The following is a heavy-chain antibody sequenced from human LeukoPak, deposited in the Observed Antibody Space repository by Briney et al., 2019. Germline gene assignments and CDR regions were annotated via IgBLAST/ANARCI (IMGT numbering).Heavy chain of an antibody. V-gene: IGHV3-30*18. D-gene: IGHD3-10*01. J-gene: IGHJ4*02. Sequence: PGRSLRLSCAASGFNFSNYGTHWVRQAPGKGLEWVAFISYDGSNKYYADSVKGRFTISRDNSKNTLFLQMNSLRAEDTTVYYCAKGYGSGSYSIDYWGQGTLVTVSS. CDR1: GFNFSNYG. CDR2: ISYDGSNK. CDR3: AKGYGSGSYSIDY.